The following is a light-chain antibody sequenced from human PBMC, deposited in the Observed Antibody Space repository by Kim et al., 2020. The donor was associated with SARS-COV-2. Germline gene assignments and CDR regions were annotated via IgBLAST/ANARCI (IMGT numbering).Light chain of an antibody. V-gene: IGKV3-11*01. Sequence: EIVLTQSPATLSLSPGERVTLSCRASQSVSSYFAWYQQKPGQALSLLIYDVSNRAPGVPARFSGSGSGTDFTLTINGLEPEDSAVYYWQQRRISCTFGQGTKLATK. J-gene: IGKJ2*02. CDR1: QSVSSY. CDR2: DVS. CDR3: QQRRISCT.